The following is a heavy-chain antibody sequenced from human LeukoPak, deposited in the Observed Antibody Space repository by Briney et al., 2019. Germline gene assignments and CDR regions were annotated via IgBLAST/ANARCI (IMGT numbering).Heavy chain of an antibody. D-gene: IGHD2-15*01. CDR2: IYYSGST. V-gene: IGHV4-31*03. CDR3: ARSCSGGSCYLFGMDV. J-gene: IGHJ6*02. Sequence: SQTLSLTCTVSGGSISSGGYSWSWIRQHPGKGLEWIGYIYYSGSTYYNPSLKSRVTISVDTSKNQFSLKLNSVTAADTAVYYCARSCSGGSCYLFGMDVWGQGTTVTVSS. CDR1: GGSISSGGYS.